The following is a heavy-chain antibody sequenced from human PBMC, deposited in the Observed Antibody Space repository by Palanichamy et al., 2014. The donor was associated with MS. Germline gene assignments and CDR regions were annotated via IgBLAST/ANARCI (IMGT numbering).Heavy chain of an antibody. V-gene: IGHV4-39*07. CDR3: ATSPYMTSIDY. Sequence: QLQVQESGPGLVKPSETLSLTCSASGGSIGNNNYYWGWIRQPPGKGLDWIGTVHDSRSTYYKASLKSRITISMDTSKNQFSLKLTSVTAADTAVYYCATSPYMTSIDYWGQGTLVTVSS. CDR1: GGSIGNNNYY. J-gene: IGHJ4*02. CDR2: VHDSRST. D-gene: IGHD2-21*02.